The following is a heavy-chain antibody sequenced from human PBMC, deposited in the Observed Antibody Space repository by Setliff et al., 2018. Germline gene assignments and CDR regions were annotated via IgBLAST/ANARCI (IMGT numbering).Heavy chain of an antibody. Sequence: SETLSLTCTVSGYSISSGHYWGWIRQPPGKGLEWIGSISHSGSAYYNPSLRSRVTISLDTSKNQFSPKLTSVTAADTAVYYCAGGRRYDYGWDFDYWGQGTLVTVSS. D-gene: IGHD4-17*01. CDR2: ISHSGSA. V-gene: IGHV4-38-2*02. CDR3: AGGRRYDYGWDFDY. J-gene: IGHJ4*02. CDR1: GYSISSGHY.